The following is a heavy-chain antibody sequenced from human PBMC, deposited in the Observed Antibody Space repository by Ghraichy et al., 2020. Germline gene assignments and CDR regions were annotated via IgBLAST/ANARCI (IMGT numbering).Heavy chain of an antibody. CDR1: GLTFSSHA. CDR3: VNGNLGNPFDY. Sequence: LSLTCSASGLTFSSHAMHWVRQAPGKGLEDTAIISGDGNHINYADSVKGRFSISRDNAKSTVYLQMSSLRAEDTAVYYCVNGNLGNPFDYWGQGTLVTVSS. V-gene: IGHV3-64D*06. CDR2: ISGDGNHI. D-gene: IGHD7-27*01. J-gene: IGHJ4*02.